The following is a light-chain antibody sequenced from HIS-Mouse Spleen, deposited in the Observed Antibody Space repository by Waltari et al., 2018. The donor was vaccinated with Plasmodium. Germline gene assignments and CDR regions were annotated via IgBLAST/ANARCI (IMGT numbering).Light chain of an antibody. V-gene: IGLV1-47*01. CDR2: RNN. Sequence: QSVLTQPPSASGTPGQRATISCSGSSSNIGSNYVYWYQQLPGTAPKLLIYRNNQRPSGVPDRFSGSKSGTSASLAISGLRSEDEADYYCAAWDDSLVFGGGTKLTVL. CDR3: AAWDDSLV. CDR1: SSNIGSNY. J-gene: IGLJ2*01.